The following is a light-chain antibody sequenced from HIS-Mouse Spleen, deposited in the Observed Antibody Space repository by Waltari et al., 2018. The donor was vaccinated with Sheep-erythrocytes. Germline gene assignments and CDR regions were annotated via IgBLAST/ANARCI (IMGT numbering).Light chain of an antibody. V-gene: IGKV1-5*03. J-gene: IGKJ1*01. CDR1: QSISSW. CDR2: KAS. Sequence: DIQMTQSPSTLSASVGDRVTITCRASQSISSWLAWYQQKPGKATKLLIYKASSLESGVPSRFSGSGSETEFTLTISSRQPDDFATYYCQQYNSYSWTFGQGTKVEIK. CDR3: QQYNSYSWT.